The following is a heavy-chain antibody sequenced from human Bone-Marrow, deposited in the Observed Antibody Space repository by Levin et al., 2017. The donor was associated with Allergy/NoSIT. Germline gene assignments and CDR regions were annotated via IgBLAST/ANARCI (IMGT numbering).Heavy chain of an antibody. V-gene: IGHV3-53*01. Sequence: GGSLRLSCAASGFTVSTNYMNWVRQAPGKGLEWVSVIYSGGNTNYADSVKGRFTISRDNSKNTVYLQMSSLRGEDTAMYYCAKGGIQGGAPYYFDYWGQGTLVTVSS. CDR3: AKGGIQGGAPYYFDY. J-gene: IGHJ4*02. D-gene: IGHD1-26*01. CDR1: GFTVSTNY. CDR2: IYSGGNT.